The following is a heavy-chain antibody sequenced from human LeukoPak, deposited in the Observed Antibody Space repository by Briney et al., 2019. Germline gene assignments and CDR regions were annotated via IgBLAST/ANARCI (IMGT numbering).Heavy chain of an antibody. CDR3: AKDALSYYYDSSGYGAFDI. CDR2: ISWNSGSI. D-gene: IGHD3-22*01. V-gene: IGHV3-9*01. J-gene: IGHJ3*02. CDR1: GFTFGDYA. Sequence: PGGSLRLSCAASGFTFGDYAMPWVRQAPGKGLEWVSGISWNSGSIGYADSVKGRFTISRDNAKNSLYLQMNSLRAEDTALYYCAKDALSYYYDSSGYGAFDIWGQGTMVTVSS.